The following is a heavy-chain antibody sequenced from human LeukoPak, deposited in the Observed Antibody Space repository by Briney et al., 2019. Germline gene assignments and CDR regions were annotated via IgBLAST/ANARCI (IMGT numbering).Heavy chain of an antibody. CDR3: ARLGYDILWGFDP. D-gene: IGHD3-9*01. Sequence: SETLSLTCSVSGDSTSTSGYRWVWIRQPPGEGLEWIGNIYHTGTTYYSPSLKSRVTISVDTSKNQFSLKLSSVTAADTAVYYCARLGYDILWGFDPWGQGTLVTVSS. V-gene: IGHV4-39*01. CDR2: IYHTGTT. CDR1: GDSTSTSGYR. J-gene: IGHJ5*02.